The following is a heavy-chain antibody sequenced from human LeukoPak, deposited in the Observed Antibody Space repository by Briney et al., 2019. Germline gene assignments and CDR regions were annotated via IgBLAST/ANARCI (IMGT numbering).Heavy chain of an antibody. V-gene: IGHV3-23*01. CDR2: ISGSGGST. CDR3: AKDKYYDISGYSSPFDC. CDR1: EFTFSSYS. J-gene: IGHJ4*02. Sequence: SGGSLRLSCVASEFTFSSYSMSWVRQAPGKGLEWVSIISGSGGSTYYADSVKGRFTISRDNSKNTLYLQMNSLRAEDTAVYYCAKDKYYDISGYSSPFDCWGQGTLVTVSS. D-gene: IGHD3-22*01.